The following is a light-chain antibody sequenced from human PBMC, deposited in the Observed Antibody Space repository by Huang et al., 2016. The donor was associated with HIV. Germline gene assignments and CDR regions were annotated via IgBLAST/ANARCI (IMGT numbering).Light chain of an antibody. Sequence: IQLTQSPSSLSASVGDRVTITCRASQGISSYVAWYQQKPGKAPKLLIYAASTVQSGVPSRFSGSGFGTDFSLTISSLQPEDFATYYCLQVSTYPLTFGGGTRVEVK. CDR2: AAS. J-gene: IGKJ4*01. V-gene: IGKV1-9*01. CDR1: QGISSY. CDR3: LQVSTYPLT.